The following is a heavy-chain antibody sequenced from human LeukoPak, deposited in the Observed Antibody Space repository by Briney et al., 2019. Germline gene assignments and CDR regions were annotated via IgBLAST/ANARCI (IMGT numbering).Heavy chain of an antibody. V-gene: IGHV4-39*02. CDR1: GDSIGGGAFY. J-gene: IGHJ4*02. D-gene: IGHD3-10*01. CDR2: IYYSGNI. Sequence: SETLSLTCDVSGDSIGGGAFYWGWVRQSPGEGLEWIGSIYYSGNIYNNPSLKSRVTVSIDTSNSRFSLRLKSVTAADTAIYYCARGLSGGWAAVFDYWGQGTLVTVSS. CDR3: ARGLSGGWAAVFDY.